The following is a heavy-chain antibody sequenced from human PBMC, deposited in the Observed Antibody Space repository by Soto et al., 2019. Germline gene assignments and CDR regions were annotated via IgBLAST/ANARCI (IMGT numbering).Heavy chain of an antibody. D-gene: IGHD3-22*01. CDR3: ARDLLIYYYDSSACSDY. CDR2: IWYDGSNK. V-gene: IGHV3-33*01. Sequence: GGSXRLSCAASGLTFSSYGMHWVRQAPGKGLEWVAVIWYDGSNKYYADSVKGRFTISRDNSKNTLYLQMNSLRAEDTAVYYCARDLLIYYYDSSACSDYWGQGTLVTVSS. CDR1: GLTFSSYG. J-gene: IGHJ4*02.